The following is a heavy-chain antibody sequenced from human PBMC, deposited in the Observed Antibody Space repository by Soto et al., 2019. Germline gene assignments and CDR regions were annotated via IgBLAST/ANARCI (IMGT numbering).Heavy chain of an antibody. J-gene: IGHJ6*02. D-gene: IGHD2-2*01. CDR2: IIPIFGTT. V-gene: IGHV1-69*01. Sequence: QVQLVQSGAEVKKPGSSVKVSCKASGGTFSSYAISWVRQAPGQGLEWVGGIIPIFGTTNYAQKFQGRVTITADESTSTAYMELSSLRSEDTAVYYCARDEGDCSSTSCYEYYYYYGMDVWGQGTTVTVSS. CDR3: ARDEGDCSSTSCYEYYYYYGMDV. CDR1: GGTFSSYA.